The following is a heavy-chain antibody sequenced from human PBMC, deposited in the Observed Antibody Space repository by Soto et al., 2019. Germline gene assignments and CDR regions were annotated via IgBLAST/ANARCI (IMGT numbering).Heavy chain of an antibody. J-gene: IGHJ6*02. CDR2: IIPIFGTA. V-gene: IGHV1-69*13. CDR1: GGTFSSYA. D-gene: IGHD2-21*01. Sequence: SVKVSCKASGGTFSSYAISWVRQAPGQGLEWLGGIIPIFGTANYAQKFQGRVTITADESTSTAYMELSSLRSEDTAVYYCARVVEGSVINIPYYYYCIVVCYPGPTVTVS. CDR3: ARVVEGSVINIPYYYYCIVV.